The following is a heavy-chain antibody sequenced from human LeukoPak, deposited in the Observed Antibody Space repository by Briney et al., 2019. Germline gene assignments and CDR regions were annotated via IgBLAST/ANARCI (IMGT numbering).Heavy chain of an antibody. D-gene: IGHD2/OR15-2a*01. CDR2: ISPDGSSA. Sequence: SGGSLRLSCAASGFSFSSYWVHWVRQAPGKGLVWVARISPDGSSALSADSVRGRFTISRDNADNTLYLQLNSLRAEDTAVYYCARVSFCPRCHFDYWGQGTLVTVSS. V-gene: IGHV3-74*03. J-gene: IGHJ4*02. CDR1: GFSFSSYW. CDR3: ARVSFCPRCHFDY.